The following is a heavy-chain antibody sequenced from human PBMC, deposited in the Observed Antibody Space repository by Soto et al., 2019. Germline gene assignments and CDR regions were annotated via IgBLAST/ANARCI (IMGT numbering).Heavy chain of an antibody. J-gene: IGHJ3*02. V-gene: IGHV4-59*01. CDR3: ARGRGGWFINQLLNAFDI. D-gene: IGHD2-2*01. Sequence: QVQLQESGPGLVKPSETLSLTCTVSGGSISSYYWSWIRQPPGKGLEWIGYIYYSGSTNYNPSLKSRVTTSVDTSRNQFSLKLSSVTAADTAVYYCARGRGGWFINQLLNAFDIWGQGTMVTVSS. CDR1: GGSISSYY. CDR2: IYYSGST.